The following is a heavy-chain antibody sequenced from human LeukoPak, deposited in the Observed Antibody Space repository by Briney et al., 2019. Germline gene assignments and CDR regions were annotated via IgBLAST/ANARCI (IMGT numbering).Heavy chain of an antibody. CDR1: GYTFTSYV. Sequence: GASVKVSCKASGYTFTSYVITWVRQAPGQGLEWMGWINPNTGDTNFAQKFQGRVAMTRDTSLSTAYMDLSRLTSDDTAVYYCARDWPGISLHFDLWGRGTLITVSS. CDR2: INPNTGDT. V-gene: IGHV1-2*02. D-gene: IGHD2-15*01. CDR3: ARDWPGISLHFDL. J-gene: IGHJ2*01.